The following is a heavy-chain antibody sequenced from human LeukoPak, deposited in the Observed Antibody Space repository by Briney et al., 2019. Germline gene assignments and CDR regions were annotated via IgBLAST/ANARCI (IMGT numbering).Heavy chain of an antibody. CDR2: IYYNDTV. J-gene: IGHJ4*02. D-gene: IGHD1-14*01. CDR1: GASVSSSSHA. V-gene: IGHV4-39*02. CDR3: SGGAPEQGGADF. Sequence: PSETLSLTCIVSGASVSSSSHAWGWIRQAPGAGLEWIGSIYYNDTVYLSPSLKSRVNISVDTSRNHFSLKLSSVTAADTAVYYCSGGAPEQGGADFWGQGTLVIVSS.